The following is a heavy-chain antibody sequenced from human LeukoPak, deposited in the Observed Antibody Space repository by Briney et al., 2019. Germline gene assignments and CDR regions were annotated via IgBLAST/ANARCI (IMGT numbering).Heavy chain of an antibody. V-gene: IGHV4-4*09. Sequence: SETLSLTCTVSGGSISSYYWSWIRQPPGKGLEWIGYIYTSGSTNYNPSLKSRVTISVDTSKHHFSLKLSSVAAADTAVYYCARYGSYGPWTFWGQGTLVTVSS. CDR1: GGSISSYY. J-gene: IGHJ4*02. CDR2: IYTSGST. CDR3: ARYGSYGPWTF. D-gene: IGHD1-26*01.